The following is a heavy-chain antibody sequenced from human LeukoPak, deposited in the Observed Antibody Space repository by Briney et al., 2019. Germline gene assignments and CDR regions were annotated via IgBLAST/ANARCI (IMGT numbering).Heavy chain of an antibody. CDR2: IYYSGST. J-gene: IGHJ4*02. D-gene: IGHD5-24*01. V-gene: IGHV4-59*01. CDR3: ARGGDGYNLGY. CDR1: GGSFSGYY. Sequence: SETLSLTCAVYGGSFSGYYWSWIRQPPGKGLEWIGYIYYSGSTNYNPSLKSRVTILVDTSKNQFSLKLSSVTAADTAVYYCARGGDGYNLGYWGQGTLVTVSS.